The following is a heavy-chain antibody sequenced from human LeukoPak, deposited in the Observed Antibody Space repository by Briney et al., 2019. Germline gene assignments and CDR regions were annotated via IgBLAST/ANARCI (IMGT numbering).Heavy chain of an antibody. V-gene: IGHV4-30-2*01. J-gene: IGHJ5*02. Sequence: PSETLSLTCAVSGGSISSGGYYWSWIRQPPGKGLEWIGYIYHSGSTYYNPSLKSRVTISVDRSKNQFSLKLSSVTAADTAVYYCARVLVGATRWFDPWGQGTLVTVSS. CDR2: IYHSGST. CDR3: ARVLVGATRWFDP. CDR1: GGSISSGGYY. D-gene: IGHD1-26*01.